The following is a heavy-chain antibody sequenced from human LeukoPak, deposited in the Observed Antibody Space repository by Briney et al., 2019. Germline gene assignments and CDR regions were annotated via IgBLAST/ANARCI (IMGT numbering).Heavy chain of an antibody. CDR3: ARGAVVVPAAI. CDR1: GFTFSDYY. J-gene: IGHJ4*02. V-gene: IGHV3-11*01. Sequence: GESLRLSCAASGFTFSDYYMSWIRQAPGKGLEWVSYSSSSGSTIYYADSVKGRFTISRDNAKNSLYLQMNSLRAEDTAVYYCARGAVVVPAAIWGQGTLVTVSS. D-gene: IGHD2-2*01. CDR2: SSSSGSTI.